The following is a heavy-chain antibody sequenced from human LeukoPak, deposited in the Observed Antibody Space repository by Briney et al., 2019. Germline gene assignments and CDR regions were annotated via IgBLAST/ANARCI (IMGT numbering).Heavy chain of an antibody. CDR1: SYTFTSYD. CDR2: MNPNTGRT. CDR3: ARLSQTPDYYSNGGYYYLGY. Sequence: GASVKVSFKASSYTFTSYDINWVREAAGQRLEWMGWMNPNTGRTGFAQKFQGRLTMTRNASISTAYMELSSLRSDDTAVYYCARLSQTPDYYSNGGYYYLGYWGQGTPVTVSS. J-gene: IGHJ4*02. D-gene: IGHD3-22*01. V-gene: IGHV1-8*01.